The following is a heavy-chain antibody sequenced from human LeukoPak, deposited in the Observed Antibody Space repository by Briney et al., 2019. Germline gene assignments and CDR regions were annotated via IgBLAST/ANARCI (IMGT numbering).Heavy chain of an antibody. J-gene: IGHJ3*02. Sequence: GGSLRLSCAASGFTFSNYAMSWVRQAPGKGLEWVSAISSSGGNTYYADSVKGRFTISRDNSKNTPYLQMNSLRAEDTAVYFCARDRSPWETRNPDSFDIWGQGTMVTVSS. CDR2: ISSSGGNT. CDR1: GFTFSNYA. CDR3: ARDRSPWETRNPDSFDI. D-gene: IGHD1-14*01. V-gene: IGHV3-23*01.